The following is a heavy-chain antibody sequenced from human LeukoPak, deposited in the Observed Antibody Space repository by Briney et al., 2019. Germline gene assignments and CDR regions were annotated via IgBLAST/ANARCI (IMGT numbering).Heavy chain of an antibody. J-gene: IGHJ4*02. D-gene: IGHD1-26*01. CDR3: ASRYRGGSYTRY. V-gene: IGHV3-74*01. Sequence: PGGSLRLSCAASGFTFSSYWMHWVRQAPGVGLVWVSRINSDGSSTNYADSVKGRFTISRDNAKITLYLQMNSLRAEDTAVYYCASRYRGGSYTRYWGQGTLVTVSS. CDR1: GFTFSSYW. CDR2: INSDGSST.